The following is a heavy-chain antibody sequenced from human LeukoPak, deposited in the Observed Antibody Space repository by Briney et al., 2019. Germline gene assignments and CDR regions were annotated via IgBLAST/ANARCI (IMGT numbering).Heavy chain of an antibody. J-gene: IGHJ5*02. Sequence: PGGSLRLSCAASGFTVSTNYMTWVRQAPGKGLEWVSVIYTDGSTYYADSVKGRFTISRDNSENTLFLQMNSLKIEDTAVYYCARLPSSWGQGTLVTVPS. CDR3: ARLPSS. D-gene: IGHD2-2*01. V-gene: IGHV3-66*02. CDR1: GFTVSTNY. CDR2: IYTDGST.